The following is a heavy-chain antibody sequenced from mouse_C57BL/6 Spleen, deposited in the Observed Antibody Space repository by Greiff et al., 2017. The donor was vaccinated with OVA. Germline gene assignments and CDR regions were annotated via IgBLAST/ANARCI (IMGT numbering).Heavy chain of an antibody. CDR2: IYPGSGNT. Sequence: VQLVESGPELVKPGASVKISCKASGYSFTSYYIHWVKQRPGQGLEWIGWIYPGSGNTKYNEKFKGKATLTADTSSSTAYMQLSSLTSEDSAVYYCARLYAMDYWGQGTSVTVSS. CDR1: GYSFTSYY. J-gene: IGHJ4*01. CDR3: ARLYAMDY. V-gene: IGHV1-66*01.